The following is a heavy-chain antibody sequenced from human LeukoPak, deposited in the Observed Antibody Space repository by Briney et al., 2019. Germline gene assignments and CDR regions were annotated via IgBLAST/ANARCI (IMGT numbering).Heavy chain of an antibody. CDR2: ISGSGGST. Sequence: PGGSLRLSCAASGFTFSSYAMSWVRQAPGKGLEWVSAISGSGGSTYYADSVKGRFTISRDNAKNSLYLQMNSLRAEDTALYYCAKDIEQWLVYGKDAFDIWGQGTMVTVSS. CDR1: GFTFSSYA. J-gene: IGHJ3*02. V-gene: IGHV3-23*01. CDR3: AKDIEQWLVYGKDAFDI. D-gene: IGHD6-19*01.